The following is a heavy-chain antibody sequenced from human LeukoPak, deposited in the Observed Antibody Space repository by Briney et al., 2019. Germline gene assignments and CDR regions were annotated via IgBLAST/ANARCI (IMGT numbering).Heavy chain of an antibody. J-gene: IGHJ4*02. CDR3: ARCAVATVTTSPGPGDY. CDR2: ISAYNGNT. V-gene: IGHV1-18*01. Sequence: ASVKVSCKASGCTFTSYGISWVRQAPGQGLEWMGWISAYNGNTNYAQKLQGRVTMTTDTSTSTAYMELRSLRSDDTAVYYCARCAVATVTTSPGPGDYWGQGTLVTVSS. D-gene: IGHD4-17*01. CDR1: GCTFTSYG.